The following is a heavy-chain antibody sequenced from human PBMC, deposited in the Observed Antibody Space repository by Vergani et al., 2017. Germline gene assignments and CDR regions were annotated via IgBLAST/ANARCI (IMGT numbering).Heavy chain of an antibody. D-gene: IGHD2-2*01. CDR2: IYPGDSDT. CDR3: TRVKWYQLLFLFHP. V-gene: IGHV5-51*01. J-gene: IGHJ5*02. CDR1: GYSFTSYW. Sequence: EVQLVQSGAEVKKPGESLKISCKGSGYSFTSYWIGWVRQMPGKGLEWMGIIYPGDSDTRYSPSFQGQVTISADKSISTAYLQLSSLKASDTAMYYCTRVKWYQLLFLFHPCVQGTLVTVSS.